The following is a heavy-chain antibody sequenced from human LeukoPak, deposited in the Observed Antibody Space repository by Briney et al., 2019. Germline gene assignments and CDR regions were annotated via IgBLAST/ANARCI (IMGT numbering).Heavy chain of an antibody. Sequence: GGSLRLSCAASGFTFSSYWMSWVRQAPGKGLEWVSSISSTSSYIYYADSVKGRFTISRDNAKNSLYLQMDSLRAEDTAVFYCARDLYSSGYGLNVYWGQGTLVTVSS. CDR1: GFTFSSYW. D-gene: IGHD5-18*01. V-gene: IGHV3-21*01. CDR2: ISSTSSYI. CDR3: ARDLYSSGYGLNVY. J-gene: IGHJ4*02.